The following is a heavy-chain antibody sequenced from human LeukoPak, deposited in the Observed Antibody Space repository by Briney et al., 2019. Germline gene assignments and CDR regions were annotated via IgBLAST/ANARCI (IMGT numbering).Heavy chain of an antibody. D-gene: IGHD2/OR15-2a*01. CDR2: ISYDGSKK. J-gene: IGHJ5*02. CDR3: ANTKSDSTASPT. CDR1: GFTFSGCG. V-gene: IGHV3-30*18. Sequence: PGGSLRLSCAASGFTFSGCGMHWVRQAPGKGLEWVAVISYDGSKKYYADSVRGRFTISRDNSKNTLYLQMDSLRPEDTAVYYCANTKSDSTASPTWGQGTLVTVSS.